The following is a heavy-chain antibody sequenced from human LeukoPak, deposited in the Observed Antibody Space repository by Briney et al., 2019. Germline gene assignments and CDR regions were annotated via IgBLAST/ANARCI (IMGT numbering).Heavy chain of an antibody. V-gene: IGHV3-21*01. CDR2: ISSSSSYI. Sequence: GGSLRLSCAASGFTFSSYSMNWVRQAPGKGLEWVSSISSSSSYIYYADSVKGRFTISRDNAKNSLYLQMNSPRAEDTAVYYCARLPYGDYESYFDYWGQGTLVTVSS. CDR1: GFTFSSYS. J-gene: IGHJ4*02. CDR3: ARLPYGDYESYFDY. D-gene: IGHD4-17*01.